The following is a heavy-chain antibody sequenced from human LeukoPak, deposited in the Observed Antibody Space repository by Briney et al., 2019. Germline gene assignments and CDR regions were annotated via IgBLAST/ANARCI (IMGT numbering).Heavy chain of an antibody. J-gene: IGHJ4*02. D-gene: IGHD2-2*01. CDR3: ARVVWRDIVVVPAAPFDY. Sequence: SEALSLTCAVYGGSFSGYYWSWIRQPPGRGRECIVDINHSGSTNYTPSLKSRVTISVDTSKNQFSLKLSSVTAADTAVYYCARVVWRDIVVVPAAPFDYWGQGTLVTVSS. CDR1: GGSFSGYY. V-gene: IGHV4-34*01. CDR2: INHSGST.